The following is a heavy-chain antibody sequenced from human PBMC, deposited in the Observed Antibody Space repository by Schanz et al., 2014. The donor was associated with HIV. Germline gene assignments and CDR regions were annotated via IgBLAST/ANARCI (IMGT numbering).Heavy chain of an antibody. CDR3: AREPSFSGLDV. J-gene: IGHJ6*02. CDR2: FNPNSGGR. V-gene: IGHV1-2*02. D-gene: IGHD6-6*01. CDR1: GGTFSSYA. Sequence: QVQLVQSGAEVKKPGSSVKVSCKASGGTFSSYAISWVRQAPGQGLEWMGWFNPNSGGRIYPKKFEGRVTMTRDTSISTAYMELSSLRYDDTAVYYCAREPSFSGLDVWGQGTTVIVSS.